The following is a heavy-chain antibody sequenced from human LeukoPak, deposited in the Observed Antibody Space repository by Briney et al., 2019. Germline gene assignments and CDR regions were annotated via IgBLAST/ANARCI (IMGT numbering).Heavy chain of an antibody. CDR3: ARAKSKGIAAACFDY. Sequence: PGGSLRLSCAASGFTVSSNYMSWVRQAPGKGLGWVSVIYSGGSTYYADSVKGRFTISRHNSKNTLYLQMNSLRDEDTAVYYCARAKSKGIAAACFDYWGQGTLVTVSS. CDR2: IYSGGST. V-gene: IGHV3-53*01. D-gene: IGHD6-13*01. J-gene: IGHJ4*02. CDR1: GFTVSSNY.